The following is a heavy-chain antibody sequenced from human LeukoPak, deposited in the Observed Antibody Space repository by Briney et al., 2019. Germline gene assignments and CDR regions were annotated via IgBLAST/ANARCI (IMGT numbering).Heavy chain of an antibody. J-gene: IGHJ6*03. D-gene: IGHD2-8*01. CDR2: IYTSGST. CDR1: GGSISSYY. Sequence: SETLSLTCTVSGGSISSYYWSWIRQPAGKGLEWIGRIYTSGSTNYNPSLKSRVTMSVDTSKNQFSLKLSSVTAADTAVYYCARGGVPYYYYYMDVWGKGTTVTVSS. CDR3: ARGGVPYYYYYMDV. V-gene: IGHV4-4*07.